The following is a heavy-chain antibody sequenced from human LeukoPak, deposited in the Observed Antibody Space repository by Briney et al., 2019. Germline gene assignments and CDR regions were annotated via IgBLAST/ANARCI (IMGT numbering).Heavy chain of an antibody. CDR3: ARGGYSYDNWFDP. V-gene: IGHV4-39*07. D-gene: IGHD5-18*01. CDR2: IYYSGST. J-gene: IGHJ5*02. Sequence: SETLSLTCTVSGGSISSSSYYWGWIRQPPGKGLEWIGSIYYSGSTYYNPSLKSRVTISVDTSKNQFSLKLSSVTAADTAVYYCARGGYSYDNWFDPWGQGTLVTVSS. CDR1: GGSISSSSYY.